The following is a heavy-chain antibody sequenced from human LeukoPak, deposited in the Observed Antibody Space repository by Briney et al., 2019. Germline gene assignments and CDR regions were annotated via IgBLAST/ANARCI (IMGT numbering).Heavy chain of an antibody. CDR1: GFTFSSYG. CDR2: IWYDGSNK. V-gene: IGHV3-33*01. D-gene: IGHD2-21*02. J-gene: IGHJ4*02. CDR3: TTVGPRYCGGDCYYY. Sequence: PGRSLRLSCAASGFTFSSYGMHWVRQAPGKGLEWVAVIWYDGSNKYYADSVKGRFTISRDNSKNTLYLQMNSLRAEDTAVYYCTTVGPRYCGGDCYYYWGQGTLVTVPS.